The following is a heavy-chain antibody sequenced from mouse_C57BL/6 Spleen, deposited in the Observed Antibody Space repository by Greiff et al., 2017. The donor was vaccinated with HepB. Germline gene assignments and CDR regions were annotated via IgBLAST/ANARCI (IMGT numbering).Heavy chain of an antibody. CDR1: GYSFTDYY. D-gene: IGHD4-1*01. CDR2: INPNYGTT. J-gene: IGHJ2*01. CDR3: SSLLSGTQHDY. Sequence: VQLQQSGPELVKPGASVKISCKASGYSFTDYYMNWVKQSNGKGLEWIGVINPNYGTTSYNQKFKSKATLTVDPSSSTAYMQLNSLTSEDSAVYYCSSLLSGTQHDYWGQGTTLTVSS. V-gene: IGHV1-39*01.